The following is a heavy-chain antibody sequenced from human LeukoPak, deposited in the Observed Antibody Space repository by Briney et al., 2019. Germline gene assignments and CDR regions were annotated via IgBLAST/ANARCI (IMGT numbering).Heavy chain of an antibody. J-gene: IGHJ4*02. CDR3: ASGGYRYGSPFDH. CDR2: INSDGSST. CDR1: GFTFSSYW. D-gene: IGHD5-18*01. Sequence: PGGSLRLSCAASGFTFSSYWMHWVRQAPGKGLVWVSRINSDGSSTTYADSVKGRFTISRDNAKNTLYLQMNSLRAEDTAVYYCASGGYRYGSPFDHWGQGTLVTVSS. V-gene: IGHV3-74*01.